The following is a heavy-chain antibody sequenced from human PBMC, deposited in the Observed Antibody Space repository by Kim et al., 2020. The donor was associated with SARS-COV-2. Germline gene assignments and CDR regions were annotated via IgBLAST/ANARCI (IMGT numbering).Heavy chain of an antibody. CDR2: INHSGST. CDR3: ATMRRRHSSSWYWTGAFDI. Sequence: SETLSLTCAVYGGSFSGYYWSWIRQPPGKGLEWIGEINHSGSTNYNPSLKSRVTISVDTSKNQFSLKLSSVTAADTAVYYCATMRRRHSSSWYWTGAFDIWGQGTMVTVSS. CDR1: GGSFSGYY. V-gene: IGHV4-34*01. D-gene: IGHD6-13*01. J-gene: IGHJ3*02.